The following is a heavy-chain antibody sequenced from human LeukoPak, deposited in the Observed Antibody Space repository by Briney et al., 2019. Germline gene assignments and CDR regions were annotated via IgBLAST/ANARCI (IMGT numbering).Heavy chain of an antibody. CDR2: IYYSGST. V-gene: IGHV4-59*01. CDR3: ARDPAYSSGRRYFDY. J-gene: IGHJ4*02. CDR1: GGSFSGYY. D-gene: IGHD6-19*01. Sequence: SETLSLTCAVYGGSFSGYYWSWIRQPPGKGLEWIGYIYYSGSTNYNPSLKSRITISVDTSKNQFSLKLSSVTAADTAVYYCARDPAYSSGRRYFDYWGQGTLVTVSS.